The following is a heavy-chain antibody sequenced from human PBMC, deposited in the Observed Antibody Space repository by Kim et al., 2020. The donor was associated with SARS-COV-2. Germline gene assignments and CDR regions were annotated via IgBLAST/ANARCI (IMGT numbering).Heavy chain of an antibody. CDR1: GYSISSGYY. Sequence: SETLSLTCTVSGYSISSGYYWGWIRQPPGKGLEWIGSIYHSGSTYYNPSLKSRVTISVDTSKNQFYLKLSSVTAADTAVYYCAREGTSPSRDYWGQGTLVTVSS. CDR2: IYHSGST. D-gene: IGHD1-1*01. V-gene: IGHV4-38-2*02. J-gene: IGHJ4*02. CDR3: AREGTSPSRDY.